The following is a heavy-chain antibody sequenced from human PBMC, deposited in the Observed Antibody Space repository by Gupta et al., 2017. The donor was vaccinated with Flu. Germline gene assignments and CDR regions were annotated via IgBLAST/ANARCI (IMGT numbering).Heavy chain of an antibody. J-gene: IGHJ5*02. CDR2: INWNGDRL. CDR3: AKSAYCSGDCCMDWFDP. D-gene: IGHD2-21*01. V-gene: IGHV3-9*01. Sequence: EVQLVDSGGALVQPGRSLRLSCAASGFIFDDYAMPGVRQAPGKGLEWVASINWNGDRLGYADAVKGRFTISRDNAEKSLYLQMISRRSEDTALYYCAKSAYCSGDCCMDWFDPWGQGTLVTVSS. CDR1: GFIFDDYA.